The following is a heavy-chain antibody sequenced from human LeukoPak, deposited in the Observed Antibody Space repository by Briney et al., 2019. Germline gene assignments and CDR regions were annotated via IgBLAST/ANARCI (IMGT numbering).Heavy chain of an antibody. D-gene: IGHD3-9*01. V-gene: IGHV3-23*01. Sequence: PGGSLRLSCAASGFTFSSYAMSWVRQAPGKGLEWVSAISGSGGSTYYADSVKGRFTISRDNSKNTLYLQMNSLRAEDTAVYYCAKAETFTYDWLSPDFDYWGQGTLVTVSS. J-gene: IGHJ4*02. CDR2: ISGSGGST. CDR3: AKAETFTYDWLSPDFDY. CDR1: GFTFSSYA.